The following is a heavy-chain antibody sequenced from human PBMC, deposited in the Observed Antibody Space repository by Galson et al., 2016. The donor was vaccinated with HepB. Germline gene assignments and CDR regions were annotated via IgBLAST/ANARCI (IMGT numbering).Heavy chain of an antibody. D-gene: IGHD3-10*01. J-gene: IGHJ4*02. Sequence: PALVKPTQTLTLTCSFSGFSLTTGEMCVSWIRQPPGKALEWLALIYWEDEKYYTTPLQTRLTISRDTSENQVVLTLTSMDPVDTATYFCARIRCGSSGHFDSWGQGTLVTVSS. CDR3: ARIRCGSSGHFDS. V-gene: IGHV2-70*01. CDR1: GFSLTTGEMC. CDR2: IYWEDEK.